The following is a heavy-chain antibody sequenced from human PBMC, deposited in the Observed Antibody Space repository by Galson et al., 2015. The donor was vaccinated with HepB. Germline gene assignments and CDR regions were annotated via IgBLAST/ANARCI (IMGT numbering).Heavy chain of an antibody. V-gene: IGHV3-64*01. CDR2: ISSNGGST. J-gene: IGHJ4*02. CDR3: AREKASREYCSGGSCYYPLDY. D-gene: IGHD2-15*01. Sequence: SLRLSCAASGFTFSSYAMHWVRQAPGKGLEYVSAISSNGGSTYYANSVKGRFTISRDNSKNTLYLQMGSLRAEDMAVYYCAREKASREYCSGGSCYYPLDYWGQGTLVTVSS. CDR1: GFTFSSYA.